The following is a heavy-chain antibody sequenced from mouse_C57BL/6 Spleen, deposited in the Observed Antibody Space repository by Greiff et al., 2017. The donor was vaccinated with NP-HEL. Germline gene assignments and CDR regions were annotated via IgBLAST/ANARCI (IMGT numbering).Heavy chain of an antibody. J-gene: IGHJ4*01. CDR1: GYTFTSYW. CDR2: IYPGSGST. CDR3: ARNLWSRDAMDY. V-gene: IGHV1-55*01. D-gene: IGHD1-1*02. Sequence: VQLQQPGAELVKPGASVQMSCKASGYTFTSYWITWVKQRPGQGLEWIGDIYPGSGSTNYNEKLKSKATLSVDTSSSTAYMQLSILTSEDSAVYCFARNLWSRDAMDYWGQGTSVTVSS.